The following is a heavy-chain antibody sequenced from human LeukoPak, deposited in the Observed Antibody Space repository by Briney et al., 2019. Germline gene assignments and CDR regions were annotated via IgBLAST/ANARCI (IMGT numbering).Heavy chain of an antibody. CDR2: NKYDGSEN. Sequence: GGSLRLFCAASGFTLRSYWMSWVRQASGKGLEGVANNKYDGSENYYVDSVKGRFTISRDNDKNSLYLQMNSLRAEDTAVYYCARDIEAAGLFLDYWGQGTLVTVSS. CDR3: ARDIEAAGLFLDY. J-gene: IGHJ4*02. D-gene: IGHD6-13*01. CDR1: GFTLRSYW. V-gene: IGHV3-7*01.